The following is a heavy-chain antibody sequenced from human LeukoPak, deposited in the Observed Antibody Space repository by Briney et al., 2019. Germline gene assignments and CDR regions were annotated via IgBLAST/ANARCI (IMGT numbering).Heavy chain of an antibody. Sequence: ASVKVSCKASGYTFTSYAMHWVRQAPGQRLEWMGWINAGNGNTKYSQKLQGRVTMTTDTSTSTAYMELRSLRSDDTAVYYCAREDCSGGSCYSKFDYWGQGTLVTVSS. CDR3: AREDCSGGSCYSKFDY. CDR2: INAGNGNT. V-gene: IGHV1-3*01. CDR1: GYTFTSYA. D-gene: IGHD2-15*01. J-gene: IGHJ4*02.